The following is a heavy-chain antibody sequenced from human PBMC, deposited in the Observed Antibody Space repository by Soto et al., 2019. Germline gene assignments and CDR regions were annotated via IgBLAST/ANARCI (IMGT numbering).Heavy chain of an antibody. V-gene: IGHV4-31*03. CDR1: GGSIRRSDYY. J-gene: IGHJ4*02. D-gene: IGHD7-27*01. Sequence: SETLSLTCTVSGGSIRRSDYYWSWVRQLPGRGLEWIAYIYYSGSTFYNPSLMSRLAISVDTSRNQSSLSLTSVTAADTAVYYCARLESVTRSLGYFDYWGQGIRVTVSS. CDR2: IYYSGST. CDR3: ARLESVTRSLGYFDY.